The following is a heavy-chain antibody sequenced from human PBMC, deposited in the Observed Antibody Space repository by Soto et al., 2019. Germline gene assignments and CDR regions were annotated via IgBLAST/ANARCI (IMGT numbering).Heavy chain of an antibody. CDR2: IKRDGSTT. CDR1: GFTFSTYW. CDR3: ARDFITVVRGRREPYFYYAMDV. V-gene: IGHV3-74*01. D-gene: IGHD3-10*01. J-gene: IGHJ6*02. Sequence: PGGSLRLSCEASGFTFSTYWMHWVRQAPGKGLVWISRIKRDGSTTRYADSVKGRFTISRDNAKNTLYLQMNSLRAEDTAVYYCARDFITVVRGRREPYFYYAMDVWGQGTTVTVSS.